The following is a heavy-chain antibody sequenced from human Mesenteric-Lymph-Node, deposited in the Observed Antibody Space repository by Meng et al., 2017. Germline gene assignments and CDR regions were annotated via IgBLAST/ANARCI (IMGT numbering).Heavy chain of an antibody. V-gene: IGHV4-34*01. D-gene: IGHD3-22*01. CDR2: INHSGST. J-gene: IGHJ4*02. CDR1: GFSFSDYY. CDR3: ARESRLLLNY. Sequence: ESLKISRAASGFSFSDYYMNWIRQPPGKGLEWIGEINHSGSTNYNPSLKSRVTISVDTSKNQFSLKLSSVTAADTAVYYCARESRLLLNYWGQGTLVTVSS.